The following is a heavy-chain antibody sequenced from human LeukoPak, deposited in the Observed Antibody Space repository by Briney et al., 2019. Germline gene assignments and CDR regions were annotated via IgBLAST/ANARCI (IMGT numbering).Heavy chain of an antibody. CDR3: AKRGVVIRVILVGFHKEAYYFDS. CDR2: ISSSAGRT. D-gene: IGHD3-22*01. J-gene: IGHJ4*02. Sequence: GGSLRLSCAVSGITLSNYGMSWVRQAPGKGLEWVAGISSSAGRTVYADSVKGRFTISRDNSKNTLYLQMNSLRAEDTAVYFCAKRGVVIRVILVGFHKEAYYFDSWGQGALVTVSS. CDR1: GITLSNYG. V-gene: IGHV3-23*01.